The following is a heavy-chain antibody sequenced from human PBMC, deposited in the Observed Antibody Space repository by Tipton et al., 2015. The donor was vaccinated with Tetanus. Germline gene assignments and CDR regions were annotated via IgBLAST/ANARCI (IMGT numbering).Heavy chain of an antibody. J-gene: IGHJ4*02. D-gene: IGHD6-19*01. CDR2: ISWNSGSI. V-gene: IGHV3-9*01. CDR1: GFTVSSNY. Sequence: SLRLSWAASGFTVSSNYMSWVRQAPGKGLEWVSGISWNSGSIGYADSVKGRFTISRDNAKNSLYLQMNSLRAEDTALYYCAKDMGSGWFGSFDCWGQGTLVTVSS. CDR3: AKDMGSGWFGSFDC.